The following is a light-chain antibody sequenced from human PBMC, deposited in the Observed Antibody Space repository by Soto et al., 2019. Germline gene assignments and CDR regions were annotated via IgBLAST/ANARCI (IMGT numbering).Light chain of an antibody. Sequence: AIRMTQSPSSFSASTGDRVTITCRASQGISSYLAWYQQKPGKAPKLLIYAASTLQSGVPSRFSGSGSGTDFTLTISSLDPEDSAVYYCQHYGSSFLPFGGGTKVDIK. CDR2: AAS. V-gene: IGKV1-8*01. CDR3: QHYGSSFLP. J-gene: IGKJ4*01. CDR1: QGISSY.